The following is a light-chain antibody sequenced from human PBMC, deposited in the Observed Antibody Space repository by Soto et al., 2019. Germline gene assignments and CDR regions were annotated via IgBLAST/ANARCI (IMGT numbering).Light chain of an antibody. Sequence: QSALTQPASVSGSPGQSITISCTGTSSDVGGYNYVSWYQQHPGKAPKLMIYDVSNRPSGVSNRFSGSKSGNTASLTISGLQAEDEAEYYCSSYTSSSTLVVFGGGTTLTVL. CDR2: DVS. CDR3: SSYTSSSTLVV. J-gene: IGLJ2*01. V-gene: IGLV2-14*01. CDR1: SSDVGGYNY.